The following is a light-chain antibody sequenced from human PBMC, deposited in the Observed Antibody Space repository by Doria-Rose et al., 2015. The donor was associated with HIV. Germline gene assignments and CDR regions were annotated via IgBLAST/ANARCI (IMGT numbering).Light chain of an antibody. Sequence: SLSPGERATLSCRASQSVSSNLAWYQQKPGQAPRLLIYDASNRATGIPARFSGSGSGTDFTLTISSLEPEDFAVYFCQQRSNWPPIFTFGPGTKVDI. CDR1: QSVSSN. V-gene: IGKV3-11*01. CDR3: QQRSNWPPIFT. CDR2: DAS. J-gene: IGKJ3*01.